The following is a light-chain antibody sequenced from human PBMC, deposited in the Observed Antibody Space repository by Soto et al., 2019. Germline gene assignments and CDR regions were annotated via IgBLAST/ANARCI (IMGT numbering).Light chain of an antibody. V-gene: IGKV1-39*01. CDR2: AAS. J-gene: IGKJ2*01. CDR1: RSISNY. CDR3: QQSYSIQYT. Sequence: DIQMTQSPSSLSASVGDRVTITCRASRSISNYLHWYQQKPGKAPKLLIYAASSLQSGVQSRFSGSGSVTDFTLTISSLQPEDFATYYCQQSYSIQYTFGQGTKLEIK.